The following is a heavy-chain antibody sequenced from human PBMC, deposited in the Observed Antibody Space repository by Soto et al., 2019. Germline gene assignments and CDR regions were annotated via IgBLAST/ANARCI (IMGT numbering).Heavy chain of an antibody. CDR2: IYYTGST. D-gene: IGHD3-9*01. CDR3: ARQRYDILTGYYNYGMDV. V-gene: IGHV4-59*08. CDR1: GDSISSYY. Sequence: SETLSLTCTVSGDSISSYYWTWIRQPPGKGLEWIGYIYYTGSTNYNPSLKSRVTISIDTSKNQFSLKLSSVTAADTAVYYCARQRYDILTGYYNYGMDVWGQGTTVTVS. J-gene: IGHJ6*02.